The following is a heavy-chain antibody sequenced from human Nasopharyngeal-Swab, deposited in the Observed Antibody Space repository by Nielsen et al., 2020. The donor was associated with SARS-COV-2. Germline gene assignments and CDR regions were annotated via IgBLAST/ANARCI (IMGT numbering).Heavy chain of an antibody. CDR3: ARDGQSRTNWFDP. CDR1: GFTFSIYT. J-gene: IGHJ5*02. CDR2: ISSSGDYI. V-gene: IGHV3-21*06. Sequence: GGSLRLSCAASGFTFSIYTMNWVRQAPGKGLEWVSAISSSGDYIYYAASVKGRFTISRDNAKNSLYLQMNSLRAEDTAVYYCARDGQSRTNWFDPWGQGTVVTVSS. D-gene: IGHD2-8*01.